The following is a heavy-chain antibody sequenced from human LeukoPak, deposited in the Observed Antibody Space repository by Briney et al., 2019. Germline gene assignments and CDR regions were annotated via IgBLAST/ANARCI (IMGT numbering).Heavy chain of an antibody. Sequence: GGSLRLSCAASGFTFSSYGMSWVRQAPGKGLEWVSAISGSGGSTYYADSVKGRFTISRDNSKNTLYLQMNSLRAEDTAVYYCAKEGAYYDILTGYLDHWGQGTLVTVSS. J-gene: IGHJ4*02. CDR2: ISGSGGST. D-gene: IGHD3-9*01. CDR1: GFTFSSYG. V-gene: IGHV3-23*01. CDR3: AKEGAYYDILTGYLDH.